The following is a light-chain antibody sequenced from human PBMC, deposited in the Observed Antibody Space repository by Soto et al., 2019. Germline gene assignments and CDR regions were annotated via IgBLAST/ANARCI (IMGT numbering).Light chain of an antibody. CDR2: GAS. Sequence: EIVLTQSPGTLSLSPGERATLSCRASQSISSSYLAWYQQKPGQAPRLLIYGASTRATGISDRFSGSGSGTDFTLTISRLEPDDCAVYYCQQDGVVNTFGGGTKVEI. V-gene: IGKV3-20*01. J-gene: IGKJ4*01. CDR3: QQDGVVNT. CDR1: QSISSSY.